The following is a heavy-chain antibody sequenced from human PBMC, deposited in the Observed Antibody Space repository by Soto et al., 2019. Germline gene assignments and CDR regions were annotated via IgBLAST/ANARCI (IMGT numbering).Heavy chain of an antibody. J-gene: IGHJ4*02. CDR1: GFIFSTYG. V-gene: IGHV3-30*18. D-gene: IGHD1-1*01. Sequence: QVQLVQSGGGVVQPGRSLRLSCVASGFIFSTYGMHWVRQVPGKGLEWVAHISYDGSNEYYADSVKGRVTVSRDNAKNTLDLQMNALKTEDTALYYCTKEYIVGTTWGYFESWGQGALVIVSS. CDR2: ISYDGSNE. CDR3: TKEYIVGTTWGYFES.